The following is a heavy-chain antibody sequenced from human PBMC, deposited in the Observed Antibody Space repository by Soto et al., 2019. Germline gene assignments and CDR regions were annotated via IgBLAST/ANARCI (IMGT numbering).Heavy chain of an antibody. D-gene: IGHD1-26*01. J-gene: IGHJ5*02. Sequence: LSLTCTVSGGSISSYYWSWIRQPPGKGLEWIGYIYYSGSTNYNPSLKSRVTISVDTSKNQFSLKLSSVTAADTAVYYCARVDKGDWFDPWGQGTLVTVSS. CDR3: ARVDKGDWFDP. CDR1: GGSISSYY. V-gene: IGHV4-59*01. CDR2: IYYSGST.